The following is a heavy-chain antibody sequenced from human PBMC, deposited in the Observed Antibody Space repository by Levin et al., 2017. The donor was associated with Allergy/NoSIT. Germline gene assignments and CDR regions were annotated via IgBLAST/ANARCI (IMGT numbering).Heavy chain of an antibody. J-gene: IGHJ6*02. Sequence: PGGSLRLSCAASGFTFSSYAMHWVRQAPGKGLEWVAVISYDGSNKYYADSVKGRFTISRDNSKNTLYLQMNSLRAEDTAVYYCARDGDDFWSAVRVIREGISYYYDGMDVWGQGTTVTVSS. D-gene: IGHD3-3*01. CDR1: GFTFSSYA. CDR2: ISYDGSNK. V-gene: IGHV3-30-3*01. CDR3: ARDGDDFWSAVRVIREGISYYYDGMDV.